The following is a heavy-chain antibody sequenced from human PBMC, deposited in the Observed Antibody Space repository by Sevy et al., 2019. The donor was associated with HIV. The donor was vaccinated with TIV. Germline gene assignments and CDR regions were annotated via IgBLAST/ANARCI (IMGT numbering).Heavy chain of an antibody. J-gene: IGHJ4*02. D-gene: IGHD6-13*01. CDR1: GFTLNSYW. CDR3: VRAIAADGSF. CDR2: IKQDGSVK. Sequence: GGSLRLSCVASGFTLNSYWMHWVRQAPGKGLEWVANIKQDGSVKYYVASVKGRFTISRDNARNLLYLQMNSLRVEDTALYYCVRAIAADGSFWGQGTLVTVSS. V-gene: IGHV3-7*01.